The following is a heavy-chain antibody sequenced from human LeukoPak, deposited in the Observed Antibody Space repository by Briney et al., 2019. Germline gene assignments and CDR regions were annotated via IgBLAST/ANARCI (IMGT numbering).Heavy chain of an antibody. J-gene: IGHJ3*02. Sequence: GGSLRLSCTVSGFTVSSNSMSWVRQAPGKGLEWVSAISGSGGSTYYADSVKGRFTISRDNSKNTLYLQMNSLRAEDTAVYYCARQHRTYYYDSSGYQDAFDIWGQGTMVTVSS. CDR3: ARQHRTYYYDSSGYQDAFDI. D-gene: IGHD3-22*01. V-gene: IGHV3-23*01. CDR1: GFTVSSNS. CDR2: ISGSGGST.